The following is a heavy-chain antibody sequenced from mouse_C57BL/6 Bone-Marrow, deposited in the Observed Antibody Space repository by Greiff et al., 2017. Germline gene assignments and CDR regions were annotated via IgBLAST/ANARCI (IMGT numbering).Heavy chain of an antibody. CDR2: ISGGGGNT. V-gene: IGHV5-9*04. Sequence: EVQRVESGGGLVKPGGSLKLSCAASGFTFSSYTMSWVRQTPEKRLQWVAAISGGGGNTYYPASVKGRFTISRDNAKNILYLQMSSRRSEDTAVYYCSRQVTTVLATKYFDVWGTGTTVTVSS. CDR3: SRQVTTVLATKYFDV. D-gene: IGHD1-1*01. J-gene: IGHJ1*03. CDR1: GFTFSSYT.